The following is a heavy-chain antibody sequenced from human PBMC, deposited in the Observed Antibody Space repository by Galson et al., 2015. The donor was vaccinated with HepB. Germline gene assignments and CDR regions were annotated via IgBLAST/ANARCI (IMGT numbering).Heavy chain of an antibody. D-gene: IGHD3-22*01. J-gene: IGHJ3*02. CDR2: IYSGGST. CDR1: GFTVSSNY. Sequence: SLRLSCAASGFTVSSNYMSWVRQAPGKGLEWVSVIYSGGSTYYADSVKGRFTISRHNSKNTLYLQMNGLRAEDTAVYYCARVFRPYYYDSSGYPAAHDAFDIWGQGTMVTVSS. CDR3: ARVFRPYYYDSSGYPAAHDAFDI. V-gene: IGHV3-53*04.